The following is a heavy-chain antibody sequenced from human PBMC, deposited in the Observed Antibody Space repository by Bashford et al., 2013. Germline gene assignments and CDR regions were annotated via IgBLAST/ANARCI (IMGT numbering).Heavy chain of an antibody. Sequence: GSLRLSCAASGFTFRTYTLHWVRQAPGKGLEWVAVVSGDGSERYYADSVKGRFTISRDNSKNTLYLQMNSLRPEDTAVYYCVDGGMYRSSWTRPSDYVGQGTLVTVSS. CDR2: VSGDGSER. V-gene: IGHV3-30*04. D-gene: IGHD6-13*01. CDR1: GFTFRTYT. CDR3: VDGGMYRSSWTRPSDY. J-gene: IGHJ4*02.